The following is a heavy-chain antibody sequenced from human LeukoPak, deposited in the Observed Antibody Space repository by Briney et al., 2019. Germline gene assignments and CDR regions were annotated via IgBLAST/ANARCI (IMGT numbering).Heavy chain of an antibody. CDR3: ARAGDGYNSHFDS. J-gene: IGHJ4*02. D-gene: IGHD5-24*01. CDR1: GCTFSSYV. Sequence: GRSLTLSCAASGCTFSSYVMHWVRQAPGKGLEWVAVISYDGTSKYYADSVKGRFTIHRDNSKNTLYLQMNSLRPEDTAVYYCARAGDGYNSHFDSWGQGTLVTVSS. CDR2: ISYDGTSK. V-gene: IGHV3-30-3*01.